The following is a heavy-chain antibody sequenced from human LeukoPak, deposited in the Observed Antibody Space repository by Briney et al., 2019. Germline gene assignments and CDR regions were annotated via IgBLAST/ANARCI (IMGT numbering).Heavy chain of an antibody. Sequence: PSQTLSLTCTVSGGSISSGGYYWSWIRQHPGKGLEWIGYIYYSGSTYYNPSLKSRVTISVDTSKNQFSLKLSSVTAADTAVYYCASSFDDSSGYCSRFFDYWGQGTLVTVSS. CDR2: IYYSGST. J-gene: IGHJ4*02. CDR3: ASSFDDSSGYCSRFFDY. D-gene: IGHD3-22*01. V-gene: IGHV4-31*03. CDR1: GGSISSGGYY.